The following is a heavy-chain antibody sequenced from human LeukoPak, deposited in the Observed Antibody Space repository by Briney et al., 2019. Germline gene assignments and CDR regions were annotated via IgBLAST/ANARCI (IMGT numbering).Heavy chain of an antibody. CDR2: IYSDGST. Sequence: GGSLRLSCAASGFTVSSNYMSWVRQAPGKGLEWVSIIYSDGSTYYADSVKGRFTISRDNSKNTLYLQMNSLRAEDTAVYYCASSYDYVWGSYRYWTDYWGQGTLVTVSS. D-gene: IGHD3-16*02. CDR1: GFTVSSNY. CDR3: ASSYDYVWGSYRYWTDY. J-gene: IGHJ4*02. V-gene: IGHV3-66*01.